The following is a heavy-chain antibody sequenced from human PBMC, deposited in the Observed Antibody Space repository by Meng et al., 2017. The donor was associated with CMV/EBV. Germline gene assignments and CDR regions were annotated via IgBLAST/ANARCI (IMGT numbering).Heavy chain of an antibody. J-gene: IGHJ4*02. CDR2: IYWDDDK. CDR3: AHSQRGYSGPVDFDY. Sequence: QRTWKEAGPPLGKPTQTLKLACTVSGCSLSSSGVGVGWIRQPPGKALEWLALIYWDDDKRYSPSLKSRLTITKDTSKNQVVLTMTNMDPVDTATYYCAHSQRGYSGPVDFDYWGQGTLVTVSS. V-gene: IGHV2-5*02. CDR1: GCSLSSSGVG. D-gene: IGHD5-12*01.